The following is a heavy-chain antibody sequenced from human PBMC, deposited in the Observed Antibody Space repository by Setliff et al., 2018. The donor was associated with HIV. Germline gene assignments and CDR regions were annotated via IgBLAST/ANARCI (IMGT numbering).Heavy chain of an antibody. CDR3: ARHISYDGSDDQSRGYFDY. CDR1: GYTFTRYW. J-gene: IGHJ4*02. V-gene: IGHV5-51*01. Sequence: PGESLKISCKASGYTFTRYWIGWVRQKPGKGLEWMGIIYPGDSDTRYSPSFQGQVTISAAKSISTAYLQWSSLKASDTAIYYCARHISYDGSDDQSRGYFDYWGRGTLVTVSS. CDR2: IYPGDSDT. D-gene: IGHD3-22*01.